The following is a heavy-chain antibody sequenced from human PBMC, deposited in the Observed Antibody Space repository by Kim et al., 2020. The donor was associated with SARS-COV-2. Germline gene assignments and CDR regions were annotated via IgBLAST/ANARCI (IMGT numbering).Heavy chain of an antibody. Sequence: GESLKISCEASGYVFTANWIAWVRQMPGKGLEWMGTIHPGASQTRYSPSFQGQVTISVDKSINTAYLHFGSLRASDSAMYFCARAGYVTHATGYYFFD. CDR1: GYVFTANW. V-gene: IGHV5-51*01. CDR3: ARAGYVTHATGYYFFD. J-gene: IGHJ4*01. CDR2: IHPGASQT. D-gene: IGHD2-8*01.